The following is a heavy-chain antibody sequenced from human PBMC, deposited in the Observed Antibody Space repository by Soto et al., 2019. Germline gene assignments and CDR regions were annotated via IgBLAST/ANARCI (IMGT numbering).Heavy chain of an antibody. CDR2: ISSSISYT. V-gene: IGHV3-11*03. J-gene: IGHJ4*02. D-gene: IGHD5-18*01. CDR3: ENLYRYGFVY. CDR1: GFTFSDYD. Sequence: PXGSLRLTFAASGFTFSDYDMSWIRQAPGKGLEWVSYISSSISYTNYADSLKGRFTISRDNAKNSLYLQMNSLRAEHTAIYYCENLYRYGFVYWGQGTLVTVSS.